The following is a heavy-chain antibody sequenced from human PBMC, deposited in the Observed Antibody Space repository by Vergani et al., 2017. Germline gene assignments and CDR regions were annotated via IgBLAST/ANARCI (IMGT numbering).Heavy chain of an antibody. Sequence: EVHLVESGGGLVQPGGSLTLSCTASGFTIANYWMHWVRQSPGKGLQWVSHIRADATIINYADSVKGRFTISRDNTKNTLYLQMKSLRVEDTAVYYCISQIFLGFWGQGTLATVSS. J-gene: IGHJ4*02. CDR1: GFTIANYW. CDR2: IRADATII. D-gene: IGHD3-3*01. V-gene: IGHV3-74*01. CDR3: ISQIFLGF.